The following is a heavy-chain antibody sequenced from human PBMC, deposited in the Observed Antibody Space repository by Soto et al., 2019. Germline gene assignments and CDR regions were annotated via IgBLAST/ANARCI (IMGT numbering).Heavy chain of an antibody. CDR1: GGTFSSYT. CDR3: ELSGAARTTHYYYYYDMDV. J-gene: IGHJ6*03. Sequence: ASVKVSCKASGGTFSSYTISWVRQAPGQGLEWMGRIIPILGIANYAQKFQGRVTITADKSTSTAYMELSSLRSEDTAVYFCELSGAARTTHYYYYYDMDVWGKGTTVTVSS. D-gene: IGHD6-6*01. V-gene: IGHV1-69*02. CDR2: IIPILGIA.